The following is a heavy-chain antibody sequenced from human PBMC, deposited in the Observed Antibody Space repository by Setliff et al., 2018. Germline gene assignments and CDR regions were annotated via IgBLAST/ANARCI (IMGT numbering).Heavy chain of an antibody. CDR2: IRHDESDI. V-gene: IGHV3-30*02. Sequence: PGGSLRLSCAASGFTFRGFAMHWVRQAPGKGLEWVAFIRHDESDIYYTNSVKGRFTVSRDNSKNTLYLQMNILRPEDTALYYCARDPYYDAFDMWGQGTMVTVSS. D-gene: IGHD3-10*01. CDR1: GFTFRGFA. J-gene: IGHJ3*02. CDR3: ARDPYYDAFDM.